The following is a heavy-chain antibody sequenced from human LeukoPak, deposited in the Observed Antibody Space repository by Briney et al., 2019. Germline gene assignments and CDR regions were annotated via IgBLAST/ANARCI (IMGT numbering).Heavy chain of an antibody. Sequence: GESLKISCKGSGYSFTSYWISWVRQMPGKGLEWMGRIDPSDSYTNYSPSFQGHVTISADKSISTAYLQWSSLKASDTAMYYCARPEYSSGWYWAFDIWGQGTMVTVSS. V-gene: IGHV5-10-1*01. CDR3: ARPEYSSGWYWAFDI. CDR2: IDPSDSYT. CDR1: GYSFTSYW. D-gene: IGHD6-19*01. J-gene: IGHJ3*02.